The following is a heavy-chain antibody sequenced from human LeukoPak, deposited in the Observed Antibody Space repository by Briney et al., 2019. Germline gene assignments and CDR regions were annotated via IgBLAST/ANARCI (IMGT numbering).Heavy chain of an antibody. CDR2: ISSSSSYI. Sequence: GGSLRLSCAASGFTFSSYSMNWVRQAPGKGLEWVSSISSSSSYIYYADSVKGRFTISRDNAKNSLYLQMNSLRAEDTAVYYCARGLGDYDFWSGYLLSPIDYWGQGTLVTVSS. CDR3: ARGLGDYDFWSGYLLSPIDY. J-gene: IGHJ4*02. D-gene: IGHD3-3*01. V-gene: IGHV3-21*01. CDR1: GFTFSSYS.